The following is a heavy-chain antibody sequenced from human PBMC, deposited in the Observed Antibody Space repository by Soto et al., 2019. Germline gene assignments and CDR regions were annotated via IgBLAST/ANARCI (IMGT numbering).Heavy chain of an antibody. Sequence: GGSLRLSCAASGFTFSSYGMHWVRQAPGKGLEWVAVIWYDGSNKYYADSVKGRFTISRDNSKNTLYLQMNSLRAEDTAVYYCARGQTIVATLWGAFDIWGQGTMVTVSS. CDR2: IWYDGSNK. V-gene: IGHV3-33*01. D-gene: IGHD5-12*01. CDR3: ARGQTIVATLWGAFDI. J-gene: IGHJ3*02. CDR1: GFTFSSYG.